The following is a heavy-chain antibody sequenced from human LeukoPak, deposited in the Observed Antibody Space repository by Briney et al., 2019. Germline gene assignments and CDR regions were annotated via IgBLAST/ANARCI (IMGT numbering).Heavy chain of an antibody. Sequence: ASVKVSCKASGYTFTSYYMHWVRQAPGQGLEWMGIINPSGGSTSYAQKFQGRVTMTRDTSISTAYMELSRLRSDDTAVYYCASRLGIPDDAFDIWGQGTMVTVSS. CDR2: INPSGGST. J-gene: IGHJ3*02. D-gene: IGHD7-27*01. CDR3: ASRLGIPDDAFDI. CDR1: GYTFTSYY. V-gene: IGHV1-46*01.